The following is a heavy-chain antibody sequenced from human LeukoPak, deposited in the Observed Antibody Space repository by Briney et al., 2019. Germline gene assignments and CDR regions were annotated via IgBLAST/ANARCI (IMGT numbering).Heavy chain of an antibody. V-gene: IGHV4-39*07. CDR1: GASISSGNYY. Sequence: PSETLSLTCTVSGASISSGNYYWGWIRQPPGKGLEWLGSIYYSGDTYNNPPLKSRVTISVDTSKNQFSLKLSSVTAADTAVYYCARDRIFVGLWFGESRSIDYWGQGTLVTVSS. CDR2: IYYSGDT. J-gene: IGHJ4*02. D-gene: IGHD3-10*01. CDR3: ARDRIFVGLWFGESRSIDY.